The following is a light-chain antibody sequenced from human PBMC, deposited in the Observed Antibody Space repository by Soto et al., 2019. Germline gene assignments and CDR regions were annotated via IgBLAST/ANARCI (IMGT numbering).Light chain of an antibody. CDR2: AAS. CDR1: QHISTY. Sequence: DIQMTQSPSSLSASVGDRVTISCRSSQHISTYLNWYQHKPGKAPKLLVYAASTLQSGVPSRFSGSGSGTDFRITISSLQPEDFATYYCQQSSTIPRTFDQGTKVDLK. V-gene: IGKV1-39*01. J-gene: IGKJ1*01. CDR3: QQSSTIPRT.